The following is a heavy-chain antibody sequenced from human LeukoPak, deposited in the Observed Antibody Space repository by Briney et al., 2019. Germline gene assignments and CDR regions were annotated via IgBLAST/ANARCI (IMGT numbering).Heavy chain of an antibody. CDR2: INEDGGKT. CDR1: GFTFSSYA. CDR3: AKEIDTLGTNAFDI. D-gene: IGHD2-15*01. J-gene: IGHJ3*02. Sequence: GGSLRLSCAASGFTFSSYAMSWVRQAPGKGLEWVSLINEDGGKTFYADSVRGRFTISRDNSKNSLYLQMNSLRTEDTALYYCAKEIDTLGTNAFDIWGQGTIVTVSS. V-gene: IGHV3-43*02.